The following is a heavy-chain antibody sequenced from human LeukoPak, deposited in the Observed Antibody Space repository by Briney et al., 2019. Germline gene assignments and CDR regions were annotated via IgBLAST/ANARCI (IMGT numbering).Heavy chain of an antibody. CDR3: VKVSIAVAHALDY. D-gene: IGHD6-19*01. V-gene: IGHV3-64D*09. Sequence: GGSLRLSCAASGFTFSSSWMHWVRQAPGKGLEYVSAISSNGGSTYYADSVKGRFTISRDNSKNTLYLQMSSLRAEDTAVYYCVKVSIAVAHALDYWGQGTLVTVSS. CDR1: GFTFSSSW. CDR2: ISSNGGST. J-gene: IGHJ4*02.